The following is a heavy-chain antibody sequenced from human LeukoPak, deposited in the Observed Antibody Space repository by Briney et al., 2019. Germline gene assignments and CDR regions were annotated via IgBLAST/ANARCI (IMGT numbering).Heavy chain of an antibody. CDR1: GGSISSGGYS. Sequence: SETLSLTCAVPGGSISSGGYSWSWIRQPPGKGLEWIGYIYHSGSTYYNPSLKSRVTISVDRSKNQFSLKLSSVTAADTAVYYCARGGGLAGSYYPPFDYWGQGTLVTVSS. V-gene: IGHV4-30-2*01. CDR2: IYHSGST. D-gene: IGHD3-10*01. J-gene: IGHJ4*02. CDR3: ARGGGLAGSYYPPFDY.